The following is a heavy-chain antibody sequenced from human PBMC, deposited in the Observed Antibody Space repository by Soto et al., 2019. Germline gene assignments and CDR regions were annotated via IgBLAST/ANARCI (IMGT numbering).Heavy chain of an antibody. Sequence: NPSETLSLTCSVSGDSMNNGDYFWTWIRQTPGKGLQWIGYISYSGSTFYNPSLKTRLAMSVDTSKNQCSVRLRSVTAADTAVYYCARDRAHFYESSCRLDLWGQGMLVTVSS. CDR1: GDSMNNGDYF. D-gene: IGHD3-22*01. J-gene: IGHJ4*02. CDR2: ISYSGST. CDR3: ARDRAHFYESSCRLDL. V-gene: IGHV4-30-4*01.